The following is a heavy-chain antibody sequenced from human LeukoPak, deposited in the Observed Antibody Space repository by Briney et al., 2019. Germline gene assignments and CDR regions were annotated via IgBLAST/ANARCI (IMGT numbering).Heavy chain of an antibody. Sequence: LSETLSLTCAVYGGSLSGYYWSWIRQSPGKGMEWIGEINHGGSTNYNPSLKSRVTMSVVTSKNHFSLKLSSVTAADTAVYAREGRMSMGIEYWGQGTLVTVSS. V-gene: IGHV4-34*01. CDR1: GGSLSGYY. J-gene: IGHJ4*02. CDR3: EGRMSMGIEY. D-gene: IGHD4/OR15-4a*01. CDR2: INHGGST.